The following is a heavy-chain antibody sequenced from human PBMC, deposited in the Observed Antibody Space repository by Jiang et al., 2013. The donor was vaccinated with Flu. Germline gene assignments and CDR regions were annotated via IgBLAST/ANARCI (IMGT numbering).Heavy chain of an antibody. V-gene: IGHV1-18*01. CDR2: ISAYNGNT. CDR1: GYTFTSYG. J-gene: IGHJ5*02. D-gene: IGHD2-2*01. CDR3: ARSPNIVVVPAAWFDP. Sequence: SVKVSCKASGYTFTSYGISWVRQAPGQGLEWMGWISAYNGNTNYAQKLQGRVTMTTDTSTSTAYMELRSLRSDDTAVYYCARSPNIVVVPAAWFDPWGQGTLVTVSS.